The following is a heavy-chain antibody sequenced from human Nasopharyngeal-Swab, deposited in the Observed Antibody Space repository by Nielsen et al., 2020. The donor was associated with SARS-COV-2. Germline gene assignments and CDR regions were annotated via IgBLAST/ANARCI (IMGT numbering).Heavy chain of an antibody. J-gene: IGHJ4*02. CDR1: GFTFSDYY. V-gene: IGHV3-11*04. CDR2: ISSSGSTI. CDR3: ARYGGIQILTGYFDY. Sequence: GESLKISCAASGFTFSDYYMSWIHQAPGKGLEWVSYISSSGSTIYYADSVKGRFTISRDNAKNSLYLQMNSLRAEDTAVYYCARYGGIQILTGYFDYWGPGTLVTVSS. D-gene: IGHD3-9*01.